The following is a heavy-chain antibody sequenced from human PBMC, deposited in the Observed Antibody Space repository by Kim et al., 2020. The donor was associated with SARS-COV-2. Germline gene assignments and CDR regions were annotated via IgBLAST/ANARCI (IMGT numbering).Heavy chain of an antibody. V-gene: IGHV3-53*01. CDR1: GFTVSSNY. D-gene: IGHD2-15*01. CDR3: ARVFPLGYCSGGSCAMGAFDI. J-gene: IGHJ3*02. Sequence: GGSLRLSCAASGFTVSSNYMSWVRQAPGKGLEWVSVIYSGGSTYYADSVKGRFTISRDNSKNTLYLQMNSLRAEDTAVYYCARVFPLGYCSGGSCAMGAFDIWGQGXMVTVSS. CDR2: IYSGGST.